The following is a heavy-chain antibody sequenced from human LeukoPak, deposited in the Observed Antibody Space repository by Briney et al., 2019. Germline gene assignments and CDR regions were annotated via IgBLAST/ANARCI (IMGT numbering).Heavy chain of an antibody. J-gene: IGHJ4*02. CDR3: ARARGRYIDFLDY. CDR1: GGSFTGYS. Sequence: SETLSLTCAFYGGSFTGYSWSWIRQSPGKGLEWIGVVNHGGSTNYNPSLKSRVTISIDTSMNQFSLNLTSVSAADTAVYYCARARGRYIDFLDYWGQGTLITVSS. CDR2: VNHGGST. V-gene: IGHV4-34*01. D-gene: IGHD3-9*01.